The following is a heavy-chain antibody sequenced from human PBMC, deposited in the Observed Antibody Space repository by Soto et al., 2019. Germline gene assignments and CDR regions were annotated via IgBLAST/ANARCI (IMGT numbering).Heavy chain of an antibody. CDR1: GYTFTGYY. J-gene: IGHJ6*02. Sequence: ASVKVSCKASGYTFTGYYMHWVRQAPGQGLEWMGWINPNSGGTNYAQKFQGRVTMTRDTSISTAYMELSRLRSDDTAVYYCASVGSSPQPLYYYYYGMDVWGQGTTVTVSS. D-gene: IGHD6-6*01. CDR2: INPNSGGT. V-gene: IGHV1-2*02. CDR3: ASVGSSPQPLYYYYYGMDV.